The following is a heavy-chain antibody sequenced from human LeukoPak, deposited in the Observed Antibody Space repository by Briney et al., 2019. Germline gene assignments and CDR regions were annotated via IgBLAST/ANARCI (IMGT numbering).Heavy chain of an antibody. CDR3: ARGGNGGATTTFDY. J-gene: IGHJ4*02. CDR1: GYTFTSYD. Sequence: ASVKVSCKASGYTFTSYDINWVRQATGQGLEWMGWMNPNSGNTGYAQKFQGRVTMTTDTSTSTAYMELRSLRSDDTAVYYCARGGNGGATTTFDYWGQGTLVTVSS. D-gene: IGHD1-26*01. CDR2: MNPNSGNT. V-gene: IGHV1-8*01.